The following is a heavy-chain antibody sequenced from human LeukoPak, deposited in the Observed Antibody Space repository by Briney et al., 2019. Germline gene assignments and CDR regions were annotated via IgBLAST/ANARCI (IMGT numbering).Heavy chain of an antibody. CDR3: ARGGSTWSDFDY. D-gene: IGHD3-16*01. V-gene: IGHV3-21*01. CDR1: GFTFSSYS. J-gene: IGHJ4*02. CDR2: ISSSSSYI. Sequence: GGSLRLSCAASGFTFSSYSMNWVRQAPGKGLEWVSSISSSSSYIYYADSVKGRFTISRDNAKNSLYLQMNSLRAEDTAVYYCARGGSTWSDFDYWGQGTLVTVSS.